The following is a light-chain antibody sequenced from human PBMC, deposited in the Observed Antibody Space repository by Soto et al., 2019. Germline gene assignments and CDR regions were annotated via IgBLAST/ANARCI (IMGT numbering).Light chain of an antibody. CDR3: QVYGSSSKT. CDR2: GVS. CDR1: QSVSSSY. V-gene: IGKV3-20*01. Sequence: EIVLTHSPGTLSLSPGERATLSCSASQSVSSSYLAWYQQKPGQAPRLLIYGVSTGATGIPDRFSGGGSGTDFTLTISRLEPEDFAVYFCQVYGSSSKTFGQGTKVDIK. J-gene: IGKJ1*01.